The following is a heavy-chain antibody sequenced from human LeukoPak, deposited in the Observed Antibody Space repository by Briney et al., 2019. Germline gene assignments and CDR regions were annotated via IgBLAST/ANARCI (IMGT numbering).Heavy chain of an antibody. CDR2: ISSSSSYI. D-gene: IGHD3-22*01. Sequence: GGSLRLSCAASGFTFSSYSMNWVRQAPGKGLEWVSSISSSSSYIYYADSVKDRFTISRDNAKNSLYLQMNSLRAEDTAVYYCARDFHYDSSGYGDYWGQGTLVTVSS. V-gene: IGHV3-21*01. CDR1: GFTFSSYS. CDR3: ARDFHYDSSGYGDY. J-gene: IGHJ4*02.